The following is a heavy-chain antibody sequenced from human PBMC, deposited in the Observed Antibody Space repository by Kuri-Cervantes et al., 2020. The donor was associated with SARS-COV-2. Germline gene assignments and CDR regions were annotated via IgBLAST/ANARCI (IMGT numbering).Heavy chain of an antibody. D-gene: IGHD4-11*01. CDR3: ARSRNDCSNYVCYHYGMDV. V-gene: IGHV4-30-4*08. CDR2: VYYSGST. J-gene: IGHJ6*02. Sequence: WVRQSPGKGLEWIGYVYYSGSTYYNPSLESRITISLDTSKNQFSLKLSSVTAADTAVYYCARSRNDCSNYVCYHYGMDVWGQGTTVTVSS.